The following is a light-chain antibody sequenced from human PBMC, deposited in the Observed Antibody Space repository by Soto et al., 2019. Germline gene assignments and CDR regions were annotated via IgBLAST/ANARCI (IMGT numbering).Light chain of an antibody. J-gene: IGKJ2*01. Sequence: DIVMTQSPDSLAVSLGERATINCKSSQSVLYSSNNKXQLVWYQQKPGQPPKLVISWASTRESGVPDRFSGSGSGTXXXLXXXXXXXXXXXXXXXXXXXXLPYTFGQGTKLEIK. CDR3: XXXXXLPYT. CDR1: QSVLYSSNNKXQ. CDR2: WAS. V-gene: IGKV4-1*01.